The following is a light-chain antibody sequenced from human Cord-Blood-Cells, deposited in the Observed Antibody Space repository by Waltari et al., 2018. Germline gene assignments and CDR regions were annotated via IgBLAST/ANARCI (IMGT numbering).Light chain of an antibody. V-gene: IGKV3-11*01. CDR2: DAS. CDR1: QSVSSY. Sequence: EIVLTQSPVNLYLSPGERAPLSCRASQSVSSYLAWYQQKPGQAPRLLIYDASNRATGIPARFSGSGSGTDFTLTISSLEPEDFAVYYCQQRSNWPPLTFGGGTKVEIK. J-gene: IGKJ4*01. CDR3: QQRSNWPPLT.